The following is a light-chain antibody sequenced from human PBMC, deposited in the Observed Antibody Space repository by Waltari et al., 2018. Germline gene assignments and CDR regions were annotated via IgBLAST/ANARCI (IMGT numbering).Light chain of an antibody. J-gene: IGKJ2*01. CDR2: EFS. Sequence: DAVMTQSPLSLPVALGQTASISCRSSQSLVFSDGNIYLNWFHQRPGQSPRHLIYEFSNRRSGVPDRFSGSGSGTDFTLEISRVEADDVGVYFCMQGTHWPYTFGQGTKLEI. CDR3: MQGTHWPYT. V-gene: IGKV2-30*01. CDR1: QSLVFSDGNIY.